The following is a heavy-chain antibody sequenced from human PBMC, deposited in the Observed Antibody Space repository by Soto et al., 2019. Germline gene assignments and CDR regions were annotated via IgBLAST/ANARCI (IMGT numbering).Heavy chain of an antibody. V-gene: IGHV1-3*01. D-gene: IGHD3-22*01. J-gene: IGHJ4*02. CDR2: INAGDGYT. CDR3: AKDTGLVIGDFDY. Sequence: ASVKVSCKASGYTFTNYVIHWVRQAPGQRLEWMGWINAGDGYTKYSQKFQDRVTITRDTSASTAVMELSSLRSEDTAVYYSAKDTGLVIGDFDYWGQGTLVTVSS. CDR1: GYTFTNYV.